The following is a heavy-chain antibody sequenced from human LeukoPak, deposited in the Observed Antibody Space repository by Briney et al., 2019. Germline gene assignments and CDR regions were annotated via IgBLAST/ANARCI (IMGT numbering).Heavy chain of an antibody. D-gene: IGHD3-10*01. V-gene: IGHV4-59*01. J-gene: IGHJ4*02. Sequence: SETLSLTCIVSGGSISSYYWSWIRQPPGKGLEWIGYIYYSGSSNYNPSLKSRVTISVDTSKNHFSLRLSSVTAADTAVYYCARGLWFGDENPPYFDYWGQGTLVTVSS. CDR1: GGSISSYY. CDR3: ARGLWFGDENPPYFDY. CDR2: IYYSGSS.